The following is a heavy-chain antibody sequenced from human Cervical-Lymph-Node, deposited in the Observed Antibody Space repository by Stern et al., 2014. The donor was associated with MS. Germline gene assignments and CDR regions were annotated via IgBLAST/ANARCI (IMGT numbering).Heavy chain of an antibody. Sequence: EVQLLESGGGLLQPGGSLRLSCAASGFTFNNFAMSWVRQAPGKGLEWVSTINSSGGTTYSADSVKGRFTISRDNSKKTLFLQMNSLRAEDTAVYFCAKDRGSRDTWTGFSYYFDYWGQGSLVTVSS. J-gene: IGHJ4*02. CDR2: INSSGGTT. CDR3: AKDRGSRDTWTGFSYYFDY. CDR1: GFTFNNFA. D-gene: IGHD3-9*01. V-gene: IGHV3-23*01.